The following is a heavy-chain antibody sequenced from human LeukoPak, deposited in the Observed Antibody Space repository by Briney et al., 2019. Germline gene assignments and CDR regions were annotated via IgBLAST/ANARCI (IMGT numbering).Heavy chain of an antibody. CDR2: MSSDGNKN. D-gene: IGHD3-3*01. Sequence: GRSLRLSCEASGFTFSHHAMHWVRQAPGKGLEWVAVMSSDGNKNYYADSVKGRFTISRDNSKDTLYLEMHSLIREDTAVYYCARDLRGDYDFWSGRFPIDWGRGTLVTVPS. CDR1: GFTFSHHA. J-gene: IGHJ4*02. V-gene: IGHV3-30*04. CDR3: ARDLRGDYDFWSGRFPID.